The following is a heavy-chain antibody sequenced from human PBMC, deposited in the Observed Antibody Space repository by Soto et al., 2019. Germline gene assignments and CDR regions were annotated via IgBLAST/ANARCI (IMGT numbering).Heavy chain of an antibody. CDR3: ARAHYHDSSGPNGHAFDI. Sequence: QVQLVESGGGVDQHGRSLRLSCAASDFTFSDYAMHWVRQAPGKGLEWVAVISDDGDKVFYADSMKDRLTISRDNSKSTLFLQLTSLGPEDTALYYCARAHYHDSSGPNGHAFDISGQGTLVIVSS. D-gene: IGHD3-22*01. CDR2: ISDDGDKV. CDR1: DFTFSDYA. V-gene: IGHV3-30-3*01. J-gene: IGHJ3*02.